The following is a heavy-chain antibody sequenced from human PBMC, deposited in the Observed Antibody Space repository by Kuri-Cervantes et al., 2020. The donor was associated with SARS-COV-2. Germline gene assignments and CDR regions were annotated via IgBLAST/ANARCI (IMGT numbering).Heavy chain of an antibody. Sequence: SCKASGYTFTGYYMHWVRQAPGQGLEWVAVISYDGSNKYYADSVKGRFTISRDNSKNTLYLQMNSLRAEDTAVYYCAKDGPDSGSYLFDYWGQGTLVTVSS. V-gene: IGHV3-30*16. J-gene: IGHJ4*02. CDR2: ISYDGSNK. CDR1: GYTFTGYY. D-gene: IGHD1-26*01. CDR3: AKDGPDSGSYLFDY.